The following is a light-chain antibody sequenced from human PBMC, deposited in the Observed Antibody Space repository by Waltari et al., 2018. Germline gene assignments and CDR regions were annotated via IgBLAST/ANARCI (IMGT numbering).Light chain of an antibody. Sequence: SYELTQPPSVSVSPGQTASITCSGDKSGDTYACWYQQKPGQSPVLVIYQDSKRPSGIPERFSGSNSGNTATLTISGTQAMDEADYYCQAWDSSTGVFGGGTKLTVL. CDR1: KSGDTY. V-gene: IGLV3-1*01. J-gene: IGLJ3*02. CDR2: QDS. CDR3: QAWDSSTGV.